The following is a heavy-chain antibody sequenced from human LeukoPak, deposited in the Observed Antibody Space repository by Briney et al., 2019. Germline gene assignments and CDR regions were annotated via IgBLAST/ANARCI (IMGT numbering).Heavy chain of an antibody. CDR3: ARGGSPFY. V-gene: IGHV3-74*01. J-gene: IGHJ4*02. Sequence: LGGSLRLSCSASGFTFSGSWMHWVRPVPGQGLLWVARISGDGSVSTYADSVRGRFTIARDNTKDTLYLQLSSLRAEDTGVFYCARGGSPFYWGQGSRVTVSS. CDR2: ISGDGSVS. CDR1: GFTFSGSW.